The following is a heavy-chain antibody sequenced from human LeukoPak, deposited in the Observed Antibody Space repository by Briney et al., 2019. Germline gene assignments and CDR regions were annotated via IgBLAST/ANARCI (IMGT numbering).Heavy chain of an antibody. CDR2: IKQDGSEK. J-gene: IGHJ5*02. V-gene: IGHV3-7*01. Sequence: GGSLRLSCTVSGFTFSSYWMSWVRQAPGKGLEWVANIKQDGSEKYYVDSVKGRFTFSRDNAKNPRYMQMNSLRAEDTAVYYCARDGGYSYGFFPHERGWFDPWVQGTMVTVRS. CDR1: GFTFSSYW. D-gene: IGHD5-18*01. CDR3: ARDGGYSYGFFPHERGWFDP.